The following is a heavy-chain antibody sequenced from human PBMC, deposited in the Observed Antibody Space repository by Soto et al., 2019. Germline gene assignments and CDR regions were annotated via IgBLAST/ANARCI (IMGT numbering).Heavy chain of an antibody. V-gene: IGHV4-31*03. Sequence: QVQLQESGPGLVKPSQTLSLTCTVSGGSVSSGAYYWSWIRQHPGKGLEWIGYIYYGGGTYYNPSLESRVTLSVEATRNQCSLNPSSVTAADTAVYYCARASVVRGAIWWFDPWGQGTLVTVSS. CDR2: IYYGGGT. CDR3: ARASVVRGAIWWFDP. CDR1: GGSVSSGAYY. J-gene: IGHJ5*02. D-gene: IGHD3-10*01.